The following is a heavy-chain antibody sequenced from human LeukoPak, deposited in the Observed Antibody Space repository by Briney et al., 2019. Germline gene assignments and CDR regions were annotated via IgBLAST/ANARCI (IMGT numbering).Heavy chain of an antibody. V-gene: IGHV4-59*10. J-gene: IGHJ5*02. CDR2: IYTSGST. Sequence: SETLSLTCAVYGGSFSGYYWSWIRQPPGKGLEWIGRIYTSGSTNYNPSLKSRVTMSVDTSKNQFSLKLSSVTAADTAVYYCARDWRYGDYEGPNWSDPWGQGTLVTVSS. CDR1: GGSFSGYY. CDR3: ARDWRYGDYEGPNWSDP. D-gene: IGHD4-17*01.